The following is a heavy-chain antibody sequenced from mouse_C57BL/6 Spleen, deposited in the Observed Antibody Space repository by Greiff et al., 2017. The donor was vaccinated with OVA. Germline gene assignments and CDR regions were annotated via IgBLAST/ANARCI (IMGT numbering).Heavy chain of an antibody. CDR2: ISNGGGST. CDR3: ARQCYDYSYAMDY. CDR1: GFTFSDYY. D-gene: IGHD2-4*01. Sequence: EVQLLESGGGLVQPGGSLKLSCAASGFTFSDYYMYWVRQTPEKRLEWVAYISNGGGSTYYPDTVKGRFTISRDNAKNTLYLQMSRLKSEDTAMYYCARQCYDYSYAMDYWGQGTSVTVS. J-gene: IGHJ4*01. V-gene: IGHV5-12*01.